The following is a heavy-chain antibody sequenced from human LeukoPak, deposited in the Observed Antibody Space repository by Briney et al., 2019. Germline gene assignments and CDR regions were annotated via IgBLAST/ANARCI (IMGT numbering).Heavy chain of an antibody. CDR3: ARDGGSSWYNDWFPRGGPGVGFDP. Sequence: GGSLRLSCAASGFTFSSYSMNWVRQAPGKGLEWVSYISSSSSTIYYADSVKGRFTISRDNAKNSLYLQMNSLRAEDTAVYYCARDGGSSWYNDWFPRGGPGVGFDPWGQRTLVTVSS. V-gene: IGHV3-48*04. D-gene: IGHD6-13*01. J-gene: IGHJ5*02. CDR2: ISSSSSTI. CDR1: GFTFSSYS.